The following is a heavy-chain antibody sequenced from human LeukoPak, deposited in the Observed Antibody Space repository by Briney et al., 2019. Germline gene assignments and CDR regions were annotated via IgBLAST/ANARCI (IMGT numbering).Heavy chain of an antibody. D-gene: IGHD6-13*01. V-gene: IGHV4-34*01. Sequence: SETLSLTCAVYGGSFSGYYWSWIRQPPGKGLEWIGEINHSGSTNYNPSLKSRVTISVDTSKNQFSLKLSSVTAADTAVYCCARAAAGSSYYYYMDVWGKGTTVTVSS. CDR3: ARAAAGSSYYYYMDV. CDR1: GGSFSGYY. CDR2: INHSGST. J-gene: IGHJ6*03.